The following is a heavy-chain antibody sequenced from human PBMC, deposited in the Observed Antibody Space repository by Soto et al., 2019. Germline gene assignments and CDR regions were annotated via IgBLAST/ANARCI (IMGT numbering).Heavy chain of an antibody. J-gene: IGHJ5*02. D-gene: IGHD2-2*01. CDR3: ARGRERYCSSTSCYGGWFDP. Sequence: QVQLQQWGAGLLKPSETLSLTCAVYGGSFSGYYWSWIRQPPGKGLEWIGEINHSGSTNYSPSLKSRVTISVDTSKNQFSLKLRSVTAADTAVYYCARGRERYCSSTSCYGGWFDPWGQGTLVTVSS. V-gene: IGHV4-34*01. CDR1: GGSFSGYY. CDR2: INHSGST.